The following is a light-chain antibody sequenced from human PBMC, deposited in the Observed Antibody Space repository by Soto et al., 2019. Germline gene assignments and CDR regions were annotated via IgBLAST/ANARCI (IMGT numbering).Light chain of an antibody. CDR3: MQATQSSWT. V-gene: IGKV2-24*01. CDR2: KVS. J-gene: IGKJ1*01. CDR1: QSLVHNDGNTY. Sequence: DIVMSQTPLSSPVTVGQSASISWRSSQSLVHNDGNTYLSWFQQRPGQPPRLLIYKVSDRFSGVPDRFSGSGAGTDFTLTISRVEAEDVSVYYCMQATQSSWTFGQGTKVDIK.